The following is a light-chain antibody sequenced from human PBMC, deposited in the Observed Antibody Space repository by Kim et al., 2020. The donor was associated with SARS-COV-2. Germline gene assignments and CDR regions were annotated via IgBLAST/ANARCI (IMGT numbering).Light chain of an antibody. CDR1: QSVKDNF. V-gene: IGKV3-20*01. CDR3: QQYGTSPQA. Sequence: EIVLTQSPGTLSVSPGERATLSCRASQSVKDNFLAWYQQRPGQAPRLLIYGASSRATGISDRFSGSGSGTDFALTISRLEPEDFAVYYCQQYGTSPQAFGQVTKV. J-gene: IGKJ1*01. CDR2: GAS.